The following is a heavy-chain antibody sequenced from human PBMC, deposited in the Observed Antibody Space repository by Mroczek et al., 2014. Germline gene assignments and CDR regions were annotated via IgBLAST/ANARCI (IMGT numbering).Heavy chain of an antibody. CDR2: IYYSGST. Sequence: QVQLQESGPGLVKPSETLSLTCTVSGGSISSSSYYWGWIRQPPGKGLEWIGSIYYSGSTYYNPSLKSRVTISVDTSKNQFSLKLSSVTAADTAVYYCARQRIGGWIDYWGQGTLVTVSS. V-gene: IGHV4-39*01. J-gene: IGHJ4*02. CDR3: ARQRIGGWIDY. D-gene: IGHD6-19*01. CDR1: GGSISSSSYY.